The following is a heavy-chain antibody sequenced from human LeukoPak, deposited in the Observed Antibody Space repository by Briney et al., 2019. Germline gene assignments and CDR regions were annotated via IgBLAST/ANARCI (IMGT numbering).Heavy chain of an antibody. V-gene: IGHV3-21*01. CDR2: ISSSSSYI. Sequence: GGSLRLSCAASGFTFSSYSMSWVRQAPGKGLEWVSSISSSSSYIYYADSVKGRFTISRDNAKNSLYLQMNSLRAEDTAVYYCAREEAGGSFDYWGQGTLVTASS. D-gene: IGHD1-26*01. CDR1: GFTFSSYS. J-gene: IGHJ4*02. CDR3: AREEAGGSFDY.